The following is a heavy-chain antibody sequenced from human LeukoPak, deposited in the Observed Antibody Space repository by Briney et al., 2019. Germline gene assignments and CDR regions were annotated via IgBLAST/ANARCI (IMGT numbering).Heavy chain of an antibody. CDR2: IYTSGST. CDR1: GGSISSYY. J-gene: IGHJ4*02. CDR3: ARGRGGYNFLNRGEYYYFDY. V-gene: IGHV4-4*07. Sequence: ASETLSLTCTVSGGSISSYYWSWIRQPAGKGLEWIGRIYTSGSTNYNPSLKSRVTISVDTSKNQFSLKLSSVTAADTAVYYCARGRGGYNFLNRGEYYYFDYWGQGTLVTVSS. D-gene: IGHD5-24*01.